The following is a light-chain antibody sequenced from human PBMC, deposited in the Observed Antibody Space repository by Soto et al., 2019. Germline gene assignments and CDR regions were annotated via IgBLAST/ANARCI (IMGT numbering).Light chain of an antibody. V-gene: IGLV1-40*01. J-gene: IGLJ2*01. CDR1: SSNIGAGYD. CDR2: GNS. Sequence: QSVLTQPPSVSGAPGQRVTISCTGSSSNIGAGYDVHWYQQLPGTAPKLLIYGNSNRPSGVPDRFSGSKSGTSASLAITGLQAEDEADYSCQSYDSGLSGPVVFGGGTKLTVL. CDR3: QSYDSGLSGPVV.